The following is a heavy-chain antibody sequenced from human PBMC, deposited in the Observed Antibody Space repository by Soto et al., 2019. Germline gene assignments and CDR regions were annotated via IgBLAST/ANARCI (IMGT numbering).Heavy chain of an antibody. CDR3: ERDLRGRRGIQLLWSVYSSSWRHPYYYGMDV. CDR2: INPSGGST. D-gene: IGHD6-13*01. V-gene: IGHV1-46*01. CDR1: GYTFTSYY. J-gene: IGHJ6*02. Sequence: ASVKVSCKASGYTFTSYYMHWVRQAPGQGLEWMGIINPSGGSTSYAQKFQGRVTMTRDTSTSTVYMELSSLRSEDTAVYYCERDLRGRRGIQLLWSVYSSSWRHPYYYGMDVWGQGTTVTVS.